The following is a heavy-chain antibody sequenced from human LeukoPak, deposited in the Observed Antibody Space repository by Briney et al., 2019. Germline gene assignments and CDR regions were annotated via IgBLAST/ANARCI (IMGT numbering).Heavy chain of an antibody. D-gene: IGHD5-18*01. CDR1: GGSFSGYY. CDR3: TRVERGYSYGSFDS. J-gene: IGHJ4*02. CDR2: INHSGST. Sequence: SETLSLTCAVYGGSFSGYYWSWIRQPPGKGLEWIGEINHSGSTNYNPSLKSRVTISVDTSKNQFSLKLSSVTAADTAVYHCTRVERGYSYGSFDSWAREPWSPSPQ. V-gene: IGHV4-34*01.